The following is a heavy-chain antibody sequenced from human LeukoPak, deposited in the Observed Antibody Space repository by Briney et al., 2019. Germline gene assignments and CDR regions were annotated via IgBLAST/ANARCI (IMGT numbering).Heavy chain of an antibody. CDR2: INHSGST. D-gene: IGHD6-13*01. CDR3: ARGPRRPAASPEY. CDR1: GGSFSGYY. Sequence: SETVPLTCAVYGGSFSGYYWSWIRQPPGKGMDWCAEINHSGSTNFNPSLKSRVTIAVDTSKNKFTLKVSSVAAADTAVYRCARGPRRPAASPEYWGHGSLVTDSP. V-gene: IGHV4-34*01. J-gene: IGHJ4*01.